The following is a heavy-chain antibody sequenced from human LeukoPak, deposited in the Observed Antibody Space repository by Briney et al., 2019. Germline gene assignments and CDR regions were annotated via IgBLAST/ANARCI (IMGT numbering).Heavy chain of an antibody. CDR2: INPNSGGT. Sequence: ASVKVSCKASGYTFTGYYMHWVRQAPGQGLEWMGWINPNSGGTNYAQKFQGRVTMTRDTSISTAYMELSRLRSDDTAVYYCARVALLHDAFDIWGQGTMVTVSS. J-gene: IGHJ3*02. D-gene: IGHD3-22*01. CDR1: GYTFTGYY. CDR3: ARVALLHDAFDI. V-gene: IGHV1-2*02.